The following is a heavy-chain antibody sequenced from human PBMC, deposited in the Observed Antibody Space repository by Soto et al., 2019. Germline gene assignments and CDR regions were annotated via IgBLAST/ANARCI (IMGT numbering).Heavy chain of an antibody. J-gene: IGHJ4*02. Sequence: KPSETLSLTCSVSGGSISSSFWSWIRQPPGKELEWIGYISYSGSTTYNPSLKSRITLSVDTSKNQFSLKLSSVTAADTAVYYCARAAFWSGSNFDYWGQGTLVTVSS. CDR3: ARAAFWSGSNFDY. CDR1: GGSISSSF. CDR2: ISYSGST. D-gene: IGHD3-3*01. V-gene: IGHV4-59*08.